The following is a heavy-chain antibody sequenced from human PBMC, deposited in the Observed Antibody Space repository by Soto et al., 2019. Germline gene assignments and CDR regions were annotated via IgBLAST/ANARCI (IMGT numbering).Heavy chain of an antibody. V-gene: IGHV1-69*12. CDR2: IIPIFGTA. CDR1: GGTFSSYA. J-gene: IGHJ6*02. Sequence: QVQLVQSGAEVKKPGSSVKVSCKASGGTFSSYAISWVRQAPGQGLEWMGGIIPIFGTANYAQKFQGRVTITADESTSTAYVELSSLRSEDTAVYYCARKHIGGRDYYYSGMDVWGQGTTVTVSS. D-gene: IGHD2-15*01. CDR3: ARKHIGGRDYYYSGMDV.